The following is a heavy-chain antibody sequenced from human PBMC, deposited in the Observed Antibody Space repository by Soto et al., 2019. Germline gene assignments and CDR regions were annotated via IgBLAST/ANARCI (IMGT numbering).Heavy chain of an antibody. D-gene: IGHD3-16*02. CDR1: GGTFSSYA. V-gene: IGHV1-69*01. Sequence: QVQLVQSGAEVKKPGSSVKVSCKASGGTFSSYAISWVRQAPGQGLEWMGGIIPIFGTANYAQKFQGRVTITAEESTSTVYMELSSLRSEDTAVYYCARDRNPDYDYVWGSYRFDAFDIWGQGTMVTVAS. CDR3: ARDRNPDYDYVWGSYRFDAFDI. J-gene: IGHJ3*02. CDR2: IIPIFGTA.